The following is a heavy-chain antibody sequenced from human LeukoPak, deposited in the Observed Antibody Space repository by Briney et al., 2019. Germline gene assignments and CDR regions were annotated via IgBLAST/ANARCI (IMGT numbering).Heavy chain of an antibody. D-gene: IGHD3-16*01. CDR3: ARGGSGDYEDY. Sequence: GGSLRLSCAASGFAFSNYAVHWVRHAPGKGLEWVAVTSYDGSNEYYGDSVKGRFTISRDNSKNTLYLQMNSLRPDDTAVYYCARGGSGDYEDYWGQGTLVTVSS. J-gene: IGHJ4*02. CDR2: TSYDGSNE. V-gene: IGHV3-30-3*01. CDR1: GFAFSNYA.